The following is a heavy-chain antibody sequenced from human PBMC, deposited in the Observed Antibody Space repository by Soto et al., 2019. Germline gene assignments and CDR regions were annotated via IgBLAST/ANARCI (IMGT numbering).Heavy chain of an antibody. J-gene: IGHJ4*02. CDR1: GYPFNTYY. CDR3: VRGGHIAVVTDSFDS. Sequence: GASVKVSCKSSGYPFNTYYLHWVRQAPGQGLGWMGMIHPSGGGSTYAQKFLGRVTMTMDSSTSTVFMELTSLRSADTAVYYCVRGGHIAVVTDSFDSWAQGSLVTVS. D-gene: IGHD2-21*02. V-gene: IGHV1-46*03. CDR2: IHPSGGGS.